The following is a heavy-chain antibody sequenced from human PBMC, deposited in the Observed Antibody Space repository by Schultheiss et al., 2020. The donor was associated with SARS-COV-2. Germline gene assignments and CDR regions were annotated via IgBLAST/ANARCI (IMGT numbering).Heavy chain of an antibody. CDR1: GGTFSSYA. CDR2: IIPIFGTA. D-gene: IGHD6-6*01. Sequence: SVKVSCKASGGTFSSYAISWVRQAPGQGLEWMGGIIPIFGTANYAQKFQGRVTITADESTSTAYMELSSLRSEDTAVYYCARDGGVSSSFYYYYYMDVWGKGTTVTVSS. J-gene: IGHJ6*03. V-gene: IGHV1-69*13. CDR3: ARDGGVSSSFYYYYYMDV.